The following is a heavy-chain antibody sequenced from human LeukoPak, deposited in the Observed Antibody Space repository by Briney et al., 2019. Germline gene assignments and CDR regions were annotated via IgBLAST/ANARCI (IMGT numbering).Heavy chain of an antibody. D-gene: IGHD6-13*01. J-gene: IGHJ4*02. CDR2: MKYDGSEK. Sequence: AGGSLRLSCAVSGFTFSSYWMSWVRQAPGKGLEWVANMKYDGSEKYYVDSVKGRFTISRDNAKNSLYLQMNSLRAEDTAVYYCARDIVAAGLFLDYWGQGTLVTVSS. V-gene: IGHV3-7*01. CDR1: GFTFSSYW. CDR3: ARDIVAAGLFLDY.